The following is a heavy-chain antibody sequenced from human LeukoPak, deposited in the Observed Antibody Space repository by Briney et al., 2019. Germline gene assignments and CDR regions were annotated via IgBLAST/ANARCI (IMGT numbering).Heavy chain of an antibody. CDR1: GGSISSYY. J-gene: IGHJ6*03. CDR2: IYYSGST. CDR3: ARGSLGVQNNYYYYYYMDV. Sequence: SETLSLTCTVSGGSISSYYWSWIRQPPGKGLEWIGYIYYSGSTNYKPSLKSRVTISVDTSKNQFSLKLNSVTAADTAVYYCARGSLGVQNNYYYYYYMDVWGKGTTVTVSS. D-gene: IGHD3-10*01. V-gene: IGHV4-59*01.